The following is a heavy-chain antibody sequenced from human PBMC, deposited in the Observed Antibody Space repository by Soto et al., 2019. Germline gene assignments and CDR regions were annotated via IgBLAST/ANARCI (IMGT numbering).Heavy chain of an antibody. CDR2: IIPIFGTA. CDR3: ASGAPNVGYSSSYGMDV. CDR1: EGTFSSFT. D-gene: IGHD6-13*01. J-gene: IGHJ6*02. Sequence: SVKVSCKASEGTFSSFTISWVRQAPGQGLEWMGGIIPIFGTANYAQKFQGRVTITADESTSTAYMELSSLRSEDTAVYYSASGAPNVGYSSSYGMDVWGQGTTVPVSS. V-gene: IGHV1-69*13.